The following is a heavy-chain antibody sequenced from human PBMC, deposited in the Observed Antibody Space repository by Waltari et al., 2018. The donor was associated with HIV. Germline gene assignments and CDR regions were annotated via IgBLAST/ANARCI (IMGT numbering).Heavy chain of an antibody. D-gene: IGHD2-15*01. CDR3: AKDLRPVTEQAKEIPRIYYYGMDV. V-gene: IGHV3-9*01. Sequence: EVQLVESGGGLVQPGRSLRLSCAASGFTFDDYAMHWVRQAPGKGLEWVSGISWNSGSIGYADSVKGRVTIDRADAKNSLYLPMNSLRAEDTALYYCAKDLRPVTEQAKEIPRIYYYGMDVWGQGTTVTGSS. CDR1: GFTFDDYA. CDR2: ISWNSGSI. J-gene: IGHJ6*02.